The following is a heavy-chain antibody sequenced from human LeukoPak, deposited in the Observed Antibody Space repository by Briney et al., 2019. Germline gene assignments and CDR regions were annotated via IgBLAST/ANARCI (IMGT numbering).Heavy chain of an antibody. CDR1: GGSISSSSYY. CDR3: ARQVSDYFYYYIDV. CDR2: IYYSGTT. V-gene: IGHV4-39*01. Sequence: PSETLSLTCSVSGGSISSSSYYWNWIRQPPGKGLEWVGSIYYSGTTYYNSSLMSRVTISEDTSKNRFSLMLTSVTAADTAVYYCARQVSDYFYYYIDVWGEGTTVIVSS. J-gene: IGHJ6*03.